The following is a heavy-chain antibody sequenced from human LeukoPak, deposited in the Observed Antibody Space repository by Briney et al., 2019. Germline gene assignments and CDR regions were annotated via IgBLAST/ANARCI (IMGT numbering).Heavy chain of an antibody. J-gene: IGHJ4*02. CDR1: GFTFSSYA. CDR2: ISGSGGST. Sequence: PGGSLTLSCAASGFTFSSYAMSWVRQAPGKGREWVAAISGSGGSTYYADSVKGRFTISRDNSKNTLYLQMNSLRAEDTAVYYCAKDRGRYSGYDYADYWGQGTLVTVSS. D-gene: IGHD5-12*01. CDR3: AKDRGRYSGYDYADY. V-gene: IGHV3-23*01.